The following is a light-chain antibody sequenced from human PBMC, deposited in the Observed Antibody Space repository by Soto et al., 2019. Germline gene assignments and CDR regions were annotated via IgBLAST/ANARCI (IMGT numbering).Light chain of an antibody. CDR2: AAS. V-gene: IGKV3-15*01. J-gene: IGKJ4*01. CDR3: QQYKNWPPLT. Sequence: EIVMTQSPATLSVSPGETVTLSCRASQSVGSAVAWYHHKPGQAPRLLIVAASIRATGVPGTFSGGGSGTEFTLTISSLQSEDFAVYYCQQYKNWPPLTFGGGTTVEIK. CDR1: QSVGSA.